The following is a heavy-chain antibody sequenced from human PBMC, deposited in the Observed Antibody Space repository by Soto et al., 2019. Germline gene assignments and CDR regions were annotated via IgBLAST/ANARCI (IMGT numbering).Heavy chain of an antibody. CDR3: ARDPTTVPRGYFDY. Sequence: GGSLRLSCAASGFTFNIYAMTWVRQAPGKGLEWVSIISNSGDTTFYTDSVKGRFTVSRDNAKNTLFLQMNSLRADDTALYYWARDPTTVPRGYFDYWGQGTLVTVSS. J-gene: IGHJ4*02. V-gene: IGHV3-23*01. D-gene: IGHD4-17*01. CDR2: ISNSGDTT. CDR1: GFTFNIYA.